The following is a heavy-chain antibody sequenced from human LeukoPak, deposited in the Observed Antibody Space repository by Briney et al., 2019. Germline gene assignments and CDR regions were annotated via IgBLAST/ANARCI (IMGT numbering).Heavy chain of an antibody. CDR1: GYTFTGYY. D-gene: IGHD3-10*01. CDR2: ISAYNGNT. Sequence: ASVKVSCKASGYTFTGYYMHWVRQAPGQGLEWMGWISAYNGNTNYAQKLQGRVTMTTDTSTSTAYMELRSLRSDDTAVYYCARDYYGSGSHPPFDYWGQGTLVTVSS. J-gene: IGHJ4*02. CDR3: ARDYYGSGSHPPFDY. V-gene: IGHV1-18*04.